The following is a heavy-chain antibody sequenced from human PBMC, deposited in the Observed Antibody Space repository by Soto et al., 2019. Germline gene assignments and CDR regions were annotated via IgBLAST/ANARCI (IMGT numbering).Heavy chain of an antibody. V-gene: IGHV5-51*01. Sequence: PGESLKISCKGSGYSFTSYWIGWVRQMPGKGLEWMGIIYPGDSDTRYSPSFQGQVTISADKSISTAYLQWSSLKASDTAMYYCARQADIVVVPAAPEGYNWFDPWGQGTLVTAPQ. J-gene: IGHJ5*02. CDR1: GYSFTSYW. CDR2: IYPGDSDT. CDR3: ARQADIVVVPAAPEGYNWFDP. D-gene: IGHD2-2*01.